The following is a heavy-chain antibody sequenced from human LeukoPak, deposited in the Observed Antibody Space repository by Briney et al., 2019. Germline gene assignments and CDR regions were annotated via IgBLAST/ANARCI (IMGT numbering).Heavy chain of an antibody. CDR3: EKDFGAPS. CDR1: GFIFRSYG. CDR2: ISSSGGTT. J-gene: IGHJ4*02. D-gene: IGHD3-10*01. V-gene: IGHV3-23*01. Sequence: GGTLRLSCAASGFIFRSYGMSWVRQAPGKGLEWVSGISSSGGTTHYADSVQGRFTISRDNSKNTLYLQMNSLRAGDTAIYCCEKDFGAPSWGQGTLVTVSS.